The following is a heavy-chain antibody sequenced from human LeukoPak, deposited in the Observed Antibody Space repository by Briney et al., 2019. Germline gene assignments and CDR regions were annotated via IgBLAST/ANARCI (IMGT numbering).Heavy chain of an antibody. J-gene: IGHJ4*02. V-gene: IGHV1-8*01. CDR3: ARGPSYYYGSGSPVDY. Sequence: ASVKVSCKASGYTITSYDINWVRQATGQGLEWMGWMNPNSGNTGYAQKFQGRVTMTRNTSISTAYMELSSLRSEDTAVYYCARGPSYYYGSGSPVDYWGQGTLVTVSS. CDR2: MNPNSGNT. D-gene: IGHD3-10*01. CDR1: GYTITSYD.